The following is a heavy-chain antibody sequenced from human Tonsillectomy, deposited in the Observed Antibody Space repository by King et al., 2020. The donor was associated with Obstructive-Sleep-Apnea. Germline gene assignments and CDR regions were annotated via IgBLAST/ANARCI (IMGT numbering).Heavy chain of an antibody. V-gene: IGHV4-59*08. CDR1: GDSISSYY. CDR3: ARNTENYYYYGMDV. Sequence: VQLQESGPGLVKPSETLSLTCTVSGDSISSYYWSWIRQPPGKGLEWIGYIYYSGSTKYNPSLKSRVTISVDTPKNQFSLKLSSVTAADTAVYYCARNTENYYYYGMDVWGQGTTVTVSS. CDR2: IYYSGST. J-gene: IGHJ6*02. D-gene: IGHD2/OR15-2a*01.